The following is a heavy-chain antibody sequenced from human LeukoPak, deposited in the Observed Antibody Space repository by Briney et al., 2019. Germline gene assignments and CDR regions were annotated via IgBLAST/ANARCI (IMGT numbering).Heavy chain of an antibody. V-gene: IGHV3-73*01. CDR1: GFTFSDSA. CDR2: IRTKANNYAT. Sequence: PGGSLKLSCAASGFTFSDSAIHWVRQASGKGLEWVGRIRTKANNYATPYGASVRGRFTISRDDSKNTAYLQMSNLEIEDTAVYYCSASYGVDYYGMDVWGQGTTVTVSS. J-gene: IGHJ6*02. D-gene: IGHD4-17*01. CDR3: SASYGVDYYGMDV.